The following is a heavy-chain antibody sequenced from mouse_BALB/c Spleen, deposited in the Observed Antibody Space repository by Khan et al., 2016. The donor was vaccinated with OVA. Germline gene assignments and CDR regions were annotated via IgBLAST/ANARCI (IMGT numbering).Heavy chain of an antibody. J-gene: IGHJ2*01. D-gene: IGHD1-1*01. Sequence: LVQSGGSRKLSCAASGFTFTSYGMHWIRQAPEKGLEWAAYISSDSNTIYYADTVKGRFTISRDNPKNTLFLQMTSLRSGDTAMYFCATSYFYGYYFDYWGQGTTLTVSS. CDR1: GFTFTSYG. CDR3: ATSYFYGYYFDY. CDR2: ISSDSNTI. V-gene: IGHV5-17*02.